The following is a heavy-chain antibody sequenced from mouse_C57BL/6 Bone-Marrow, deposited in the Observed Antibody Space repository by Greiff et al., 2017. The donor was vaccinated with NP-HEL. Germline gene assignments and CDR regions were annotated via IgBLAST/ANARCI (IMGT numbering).Heavy chain of an antibody. J-gene: IGHJ3*01. Sequence: EVHLVESGGGLVQPGGSMKLSCAASGFTFSDAWMAWSRRSPRRGLRWFAEIRNKANNHATYYDESVKGRFTISRDDSKSSVYLQMNSLRAEDTGIYYCTTQAKIAYWGQGTLVTVSA. CDR2: IRNKANNHAT. D-gene: IGHD3-2*02. CDR1: GFTFSDAW. V-gene: IGHV6-6*01. CDR3: TTQAKIAY.